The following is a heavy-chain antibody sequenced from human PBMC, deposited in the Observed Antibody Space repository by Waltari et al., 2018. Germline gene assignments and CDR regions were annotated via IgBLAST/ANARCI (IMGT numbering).Heavy chain of an antibody. D-gene: IGHD4-17*01. Sequence: QLQLHESGPGLVKPSETLSLTCTVSGGSISTNYNWGWIRQPPGKGLEWMGNMQYRGSTFYNPSLKSRVTISRDTSKNQFSLRLSSVGAADTAVYFCGRIAFGDDGGYFQHWGQGTLVTVSS. CDR2: MQYRGST. CDR1: GGSISTNYN. V-gene: IGHV4-39*01. CDR3: GRIAFGDDGGYFQH. J-gene: IGHJ1*01.